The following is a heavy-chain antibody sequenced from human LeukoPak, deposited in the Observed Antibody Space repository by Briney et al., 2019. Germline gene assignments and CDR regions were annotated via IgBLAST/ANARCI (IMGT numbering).Heavy chain of an antibody. J-gene: IGHJ4*02. CDR2: IDTNTGDT. D-gene: IGHD2-15*01. V-gene: IGHV1-2*02. Sequence: GASVKVSCKASGYMFTGYYMHWVRQAPGQGLEWMGWIDTNTGDTKYAQKFQGRVTITRDTSTGTAYMELSSLISDDTAVYYCASEAFCAGGSCYLQRVASWGPGTLVTVSS. CDR3: ASEAFCAGGSCYLQRVAS. CDR1: GYMFTGYY.